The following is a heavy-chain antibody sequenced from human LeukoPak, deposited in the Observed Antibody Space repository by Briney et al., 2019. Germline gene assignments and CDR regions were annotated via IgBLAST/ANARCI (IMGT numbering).Heavy chain of an antibody. V-gene: IGHV3-53*01. CDR1: GFTVSSNS. Sequence: PGGSLRLSCTVSGFTVSSNSMSWVRQAPGKGLEWVSFIYSDNTHYSDSVKGRFTISRDNAKNSLYLQMNSLIAEDTAVYYCARVDLYYGSGSYYPPDYWGQGTLVTVSS. J-gene: IGHJ4*02. CDR2: IYSDNT. CDR3: ARVDLYYGSGSYYPPDY. D-gene: IGHD3-10*01.